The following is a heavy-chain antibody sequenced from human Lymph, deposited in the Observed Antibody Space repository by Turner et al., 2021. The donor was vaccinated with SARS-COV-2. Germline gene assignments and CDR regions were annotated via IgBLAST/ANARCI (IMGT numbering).Heavy chain of an antibody. CDR3: ANLYPTVSWEFPYGMDV. CDR2: ISGSGGST. V-gene: IGHV3-23*01. Sequence: EVQLLESGGGLVQPGGSLRLSCAASGFTFNNYAMSWVRQAPGKGLEWVSTISGSGGSTYYADSMKGRFIISRDNSKNTLYLQMNSLRAEDTAVYYCANLYPTVSWEFPYGMDVWGQGTTVTVSS. J-gene: IGHJ6*02. CDR1: GFTFNNYA. D-gene: IGHD3-16*01.